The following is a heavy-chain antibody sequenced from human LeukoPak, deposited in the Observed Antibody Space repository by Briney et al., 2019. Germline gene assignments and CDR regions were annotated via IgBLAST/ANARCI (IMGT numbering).Heavy chain of an antibody. Sequence: GGSLRLSCAASGFTFSSYAMNWFRQPPGKGLEWVSSIIGGGVNTYYADSVRGRFTISRDNSKNTLYLQMNSLIFEDTAVYYCAKGSARLWYFDFWGRGTLVTVSS. CDR2: IIGGGVNT. J-gene: IGHJ4*02. CDR3: AKGSARLWYFDF. V-gene: IGHV3-23*01. D-gene: IGHD5-18*01. CDR1: GFTFSSYA.